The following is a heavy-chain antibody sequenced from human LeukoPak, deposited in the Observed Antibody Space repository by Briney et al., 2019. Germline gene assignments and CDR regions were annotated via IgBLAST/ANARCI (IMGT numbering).Heavy chain of an antibody. CDR1: GYTFTSYG. CDR2: ISAYNGNT. CDR3: ARVGPISARYAFDI. J-gene: IGHJ3*02. D-gene: IGHD2/OR15-2a*01. Sequence: ASVKLSYKASGYTFTSYGISWVRQAPGQGLEWMGWISAYNGNTNYAQKLQGRVTMTTDTSTSTAYMELRSLRSDDTAVYYCARVGPISARYAFDIWGQGTMVTVSS. V-gene: IGHV1-18*01.